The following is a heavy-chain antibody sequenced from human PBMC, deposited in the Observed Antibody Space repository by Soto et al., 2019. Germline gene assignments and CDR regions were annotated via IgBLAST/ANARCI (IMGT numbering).Heavy chain of an antibody. CDR1: GYTFTSYG. V-gene: IGHV1-18*04. CDR3: ARDSTLKYSSGWYGTFDY. Sequence: QVQLVQSGAEVKKPGASVKVSCKASGYTFTSYGISWVRQAPGQGLKWMGWISAYNGNTNYAQKLQGRVTMTTDTSTSTAYMELRSLRSDDTAVYYCARDSTLKYSSGWYGTFDYWGQGTLVTVSS. D-gene: IGHD6-19*01. CDR2: ISAYNGNT. J-gene: IGHJ4*02.